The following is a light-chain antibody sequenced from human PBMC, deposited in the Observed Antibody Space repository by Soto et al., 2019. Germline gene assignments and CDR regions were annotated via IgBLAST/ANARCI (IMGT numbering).Light chain of an antibody. J-gene: IGKJ1*01. V-gene: IGKV1-5*01. Sequence: DIKMTNNPSKEPASVEDRVSITCRASQSISSWLAWYQQKPGKAPKLLIYDASSLESGVPSRFSGSGSGTEITLASSSLQPDDFATYYCQLYNSYSRAFGQGTKVDIK. CDR3: QLYNSYSRA. CDR2: DAS. CDR1: QSISSW.